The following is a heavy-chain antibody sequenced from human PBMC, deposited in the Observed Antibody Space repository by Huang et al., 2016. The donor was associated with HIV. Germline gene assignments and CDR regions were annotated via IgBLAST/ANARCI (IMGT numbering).Heavy chain of an antibody. V-gene: IGHV3-30-3*01. D-gene: IGHD3-22*01. CDR3: ARTGYYDSSPAYFQH. Sequence: QVQLVESGGGVVQPGRSLRLSCAASGFSFSAYDMFWVRQAPGRGMGWVSVMSNDGSNKYYTDSVKGRFTISRDNSKKKLYLQMSSLKPEDTAVYYCARTGYYDSSPAYFQHWGQGTLVIVS. J-gene: IGHJ1*01. CDR2: MSNDGSNK. CDR1: GFSFSAYD.